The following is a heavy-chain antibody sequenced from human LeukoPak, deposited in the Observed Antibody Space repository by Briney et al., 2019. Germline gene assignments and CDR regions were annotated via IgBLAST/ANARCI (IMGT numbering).Heavy chain of an antibody. J-gene: IGHJ6*03. D-gene: IGHD3-9*01. CDR3: TTVARAKTGYYALTGYFYNYMDV. Sequence: GGSLRLSCAASGFTFSNAWMSWVRQAPGKGLEWVGRFKTKTDGGTTDYAAPVKGRFTISRDDSENTLYLQMNSLKTEDTAVYYCTTVARAKTGYYALTGYFYNYMDVWGKGTTVTVSS. CDR2: FKTKTDGGTT. V-gene: IGHV3-15*01. CDR1: GFTFSNAW.